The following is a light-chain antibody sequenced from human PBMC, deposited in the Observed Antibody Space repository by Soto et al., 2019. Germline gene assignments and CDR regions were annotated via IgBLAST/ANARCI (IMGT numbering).Light chain of an antibody. CDR2: EGH. J-gene: IGLJ1*01. CDR3: CLYVGATTYV. CDR1: SGYVGTYSL. Sequence: SVLAQPASVSGSPGQSITISCTGASGYVGTYSLVSWYQQHPGKAPKVVIYEGHKRPSGVPDRFSGSTSVNTASLTISGLQTEDEADYYCCLYVGATTYVFGTGTEVTV. V-gene: IGLV2-23*01.